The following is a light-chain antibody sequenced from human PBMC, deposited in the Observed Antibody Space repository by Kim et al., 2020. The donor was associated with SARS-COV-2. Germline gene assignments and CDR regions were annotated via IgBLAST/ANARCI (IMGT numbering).Light chain of an antibody. CDR1: SSNIRYNT. J-gene: IGLJ1*01. CDR3: AVWDDSLNGYV. CDR2: SND. V-gene: IGLV1-44*01. Sequence: ELTQPPSASGTPGQRVTISCSGSSSNIRYNTVNWYQQLPPTAPKLPIYSNDERPSGVPDRFSGSRSGTSASLAISGLQSEDEADYYCAVWDDSLNGYVFGSGTKVTVL.